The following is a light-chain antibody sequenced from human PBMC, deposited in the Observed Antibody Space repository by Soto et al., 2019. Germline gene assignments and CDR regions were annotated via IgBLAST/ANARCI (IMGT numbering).Light chain of an antibody. V-gene: IGLV2-14*01. Sequence: QSALTQPASVSGSPGQSITISCTGTSSDVGDYNYVSWYQQHPGKAPKFMIYDVTIRPSGVSNRFSGYKSGNTASLTISGLQAEDEADYYCSSYTSSSRDVFGTGTKLTVL. CDR1: SSDVGDYNY. CDR2: DVT. CDR3: SSYTSSSRDV. J-gene: IGLJ1*01.